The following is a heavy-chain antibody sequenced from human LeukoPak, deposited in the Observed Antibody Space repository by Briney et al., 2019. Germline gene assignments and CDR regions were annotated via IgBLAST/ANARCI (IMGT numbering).Heavy chain of an antibody. CDR1: GFTFSSYA. CDR3: ARDRVWSYYYDSSGYYRGDAFDI. V-gene: IGHV3-30*04. Sequence: GGSLRLSCAASGFTFSSYAMHWVRQAPGKGLEWVAVISYDGSNKYYADSVKGRFTISRDNSKNTLYLQMNSLRVEDTAVYYYARDRVWSYYYDSSGYYRGDAFDIWGQGTMVTVSS. CDR2: ISYDGSNK. D-gene: IGHD3-22*01. J-gene: IGHJ3*02.